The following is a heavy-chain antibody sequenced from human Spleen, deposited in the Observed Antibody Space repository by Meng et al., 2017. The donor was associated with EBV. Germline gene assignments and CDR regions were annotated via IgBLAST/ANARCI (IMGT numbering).Heavy chain of an antibody. CDR2: FIPFFGTP. D-gene: IGHD3-16*01. J-gene: IGHJ4*02. CDR3: ATMMKSGFDY. CDR1: GGTLSNYA. Sequence: VQRVESGGEWKRPGSWVKVSCKAAGGTLSNYAIAWVRQAPGQGLEWMGGFIPFFGTPNYAQRFQGRVTITADRSTSTAYMQLTSLRSEDTATYYCATMMKSGFDYWGQGTLVTVSS. V-gene: IGHV1-69*06.